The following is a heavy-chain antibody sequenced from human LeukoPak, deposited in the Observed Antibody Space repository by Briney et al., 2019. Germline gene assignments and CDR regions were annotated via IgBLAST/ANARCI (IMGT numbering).Heavy chain of an antibody. Sequence: GGSLRLSCAASGFTFSDYYMSWIRQAPGKGLEWVSYISSSSSTIYYADSVKGRFTISRDNAKNSLYLQMNSLRAEDTAVYYCARGYCSSTSCYKGTGPAYYYFYYMDVWGKGTTVTVSS. CDR3: ARGYCSSTSCYKGTGPAYYYFYYMDV. V-gene: IGHV3-11*04. J-gene: IGHJ6*03. CDR2: ISSSSSTI. CDR1: GFTFSDYY. D-gene: IGHD2-2*02.